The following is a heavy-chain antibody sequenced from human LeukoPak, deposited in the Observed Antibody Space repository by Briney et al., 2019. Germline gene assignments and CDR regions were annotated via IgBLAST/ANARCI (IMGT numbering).Heavy chain of an antibody. J-gene: IGHJ4*02. CDR1: GFTFSNYG. CDR3: ARYTTAGYSSGWYGPSFDY. Sequence: GGSLRLSCEASGFTFSNYGMHWVRQAPGKGLQWVAAISDDGGNKYYSDSMKGRFTISRDNSQNLVYLQMNSLRIEDTAVYYCARYTTAGYSSGWYGPSFDYWGQGTLVTVSS. D-gene: IGHD6-19*01. CDR2: ISDDGGNK. V-gene: IGHV3-30*03.